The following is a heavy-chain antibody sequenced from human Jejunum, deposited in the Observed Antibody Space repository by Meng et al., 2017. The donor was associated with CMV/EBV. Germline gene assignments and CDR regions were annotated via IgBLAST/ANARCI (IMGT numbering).Heavy chain of an antibody. J-gene: IGHJ6*02. CDR2: LYSGGIT. CDR3: AREHFISSYYYYAMDV. D-gene: IGHD6-6*01. CDR1: FTVSSNY. V-gene: IGHV3-53*05. Sequence: FTVSSNYMIWVRQTPGKGLEWVSVLYSGGITYYADSVKGRFTISRDNSKNTLYLQMNSLGAEDTAVYYCAREHFISSYYYYAMDVWGQGTTVTVSS.